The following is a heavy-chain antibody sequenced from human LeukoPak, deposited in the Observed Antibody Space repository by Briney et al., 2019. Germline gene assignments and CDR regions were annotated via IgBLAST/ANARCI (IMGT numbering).Heavy chain of an antibody. V-gene: IGHV4-59*12. CDR1: GGSISSYY. D-gene: IGHD2-21*01. CDR2: IYYSGST. J-gene: IGHJ5*02. CDR3: AQTIRDWFDP. Sequence: TSETLSLTCTVSGGSISSYYWSWIRQPPGKGLEWIGYIYYSGSTNYNPSLKSRVTISVDTSKNQFSLKLSSVTAADTAVYYCAQTIRDWFDPWGQGTLDTVSS.